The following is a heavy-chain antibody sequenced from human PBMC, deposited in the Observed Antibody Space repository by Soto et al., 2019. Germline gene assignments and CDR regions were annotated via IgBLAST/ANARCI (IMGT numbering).Heavy chain of an antibody. CDR1: EGTIRSSGDY. CDR3: ARLEVPYYDFWSGYPWFDP. V-gene: IGHV4-39*01. D-gene: IGHD3-3*01. Sequence: EPQSLRWTVSEGTIRSSGDYWGWISQPPGKGLEWIGSIYYSGSTYYNPSLKSRVTISVDTSKNQFSLKLSSVTAADTAVYYCARLEVPYYDFWSGYPWFDPWGQGTLVTGSS. CDR2: IYYSGST. J-gene: IGHJ5*02.